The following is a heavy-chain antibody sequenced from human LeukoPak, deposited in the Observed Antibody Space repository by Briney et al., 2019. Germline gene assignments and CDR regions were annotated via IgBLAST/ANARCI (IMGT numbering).Heavy chain of an antibody. CDR2: INPNTGDP. V-gene: IGHV1-2*02. J-gene: IGHJ4*02. CDR1: GFIVAAYY. D-gene: IGHD1-26*01. Sequence: ASLKVSCKASGFIVAAYYIHWVRLAPGQGLEWMGWINPNTGDPNYAQKFQGRISMTWDVSLSTAYLELTRVTSDDSAIYYCERDRTRQSTGAGDYWGQGTLGTVSS. CDR3: ERDRTRQSTGAGDY.